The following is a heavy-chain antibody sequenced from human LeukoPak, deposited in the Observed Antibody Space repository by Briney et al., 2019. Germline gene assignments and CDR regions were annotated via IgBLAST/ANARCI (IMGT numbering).Heavy chain of an antibody. CDR3: ARIALGYCSSTSCSRQNWFDP. CDR1: GYTFTGDY. D-gene: IGHD2-2*01. Sequence: VASVKVSCKASGYTFTGDYLHWVRQAPGQGLEWMGWISPNSGGTNYAQKFQGRVTMTRDTSISTAYMELSRLRSDDTAVYYCARIALGYCSSTSCSRQNWFDPWGQGTLVTVSS. V-gene: IGHV1-2*02. CDR2: ISPNSGGT. J-gene: IGHJ5*02.